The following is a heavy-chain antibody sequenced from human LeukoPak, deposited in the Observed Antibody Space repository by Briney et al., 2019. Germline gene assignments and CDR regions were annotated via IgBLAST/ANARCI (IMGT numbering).Heavy chain of an antibody. V-gene: IGHV3-7*01. CDR3: ARARAYCSSTSCYTAYFDY. CDR2: IKQDGSEK. D-gene: IGHD2-2*02. J-gene: IGHJ4*02. Sequence: GGAPRLSCAAPGFTLSSYWMSWGRQAPGKGLEGVANIKQDGSEKYYVDSVKGRFTISRDNAKNSLYLQMNSLRAEDTAVYYCARARAYCSSTSCYTAYFDYWGQGTLVTVSS. CDR1: GFTLSSYW.